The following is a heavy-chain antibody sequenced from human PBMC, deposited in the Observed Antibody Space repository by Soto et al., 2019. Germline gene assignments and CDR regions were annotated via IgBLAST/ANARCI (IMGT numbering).Heavy chain of an antibody. CDR2: IYYSGST. CDR3: ARSGSLTGDS. CDR1: GCSISSGGYY. J-gene: IGHJ4*02. Sequence: TLSLTCTVAGCSISSGGYYWSWIRQHPGKGLEWIGYIYYSGSTYYNPSLKSRVTISVDTSKNQFSLKLSSVTAADTAVYYCARSGSLTGDSWGQGTLVTVSS. D-gene: IGHD1-26*01. V-gene: IGHV4-31*03.